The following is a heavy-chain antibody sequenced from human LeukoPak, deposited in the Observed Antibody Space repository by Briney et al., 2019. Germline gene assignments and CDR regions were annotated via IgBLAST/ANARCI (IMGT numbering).Heavy chain of an antibody. CDR2: ISSSSSSI. CDR3: ARRDDLSSSYDY. CDR1: GFTFSSYS. D-gene: IGHD6-13*01. Sequence: GGSLRLSCAASGFTFSSYSMNWVRQAPGKGLEWVSSISSSSSSIYYADSVKGRFTISRDNAKNSLYLQMNSLRAEDTAVYYCARRDDLSSSYDYWGQGTLVTVSS. V-gene: IGHV3-21*01. J-gene: IGHJ4*02.